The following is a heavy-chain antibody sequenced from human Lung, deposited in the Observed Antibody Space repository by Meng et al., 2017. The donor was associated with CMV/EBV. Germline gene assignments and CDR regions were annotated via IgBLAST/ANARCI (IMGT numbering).Heavy chain of an antibody. CDR3: AREIRLPAARKDCFDY. D-gene: IGHD2-2*01. CDR1: GYSISSGHY. Sequence: SCTVSGYSISSGHYWGWIRQPPGKGLEWIGSIYHSGSTYYNPSLKSRVTISVDTSKNQFSLKLSSVTAADTAVYYCAREIRLPAARKDCFDYWGQGTLVTVSS. V-gene: IGHV4-38-2*02. J-gene: IGHJ4*02. CDR2: IYHSGST.